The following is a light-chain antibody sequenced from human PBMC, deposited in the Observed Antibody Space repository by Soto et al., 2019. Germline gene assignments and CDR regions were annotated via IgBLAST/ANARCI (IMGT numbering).Light chain of an antibody. V-gene: IGLV2-8*01. J-gene: IGLJ1*01. CDR3: KSYAGSNTYV. CDR1: KNDVGFYDF. Sequence: VLTQPPSASGSPGQSVTISCTGTKNDVGFYDFVSWYQHHPSKAPRLIIYEVVQRPSGVPARFSGSKSGNTSSLTVSGLQAADEADYFCKSYAGSNTYVFGSGTKVTV. CDR2: EVV.